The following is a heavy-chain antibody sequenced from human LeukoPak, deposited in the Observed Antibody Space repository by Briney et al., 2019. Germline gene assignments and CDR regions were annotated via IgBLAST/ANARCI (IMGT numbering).Heavy chain of an antibody. Sequence: SETLSLTCAVYGGSFSGYYWSWIRQPPGKGLEWIGEINHSGSTNYNPSLKGRVTISVDTSKNQFSLKLSSVTAADTAVYYCARDQKGIAVAGTDYWGQGTLVTVSS. CDR1: GGSFSGYY. CDR2: INHSGST. V-gene: IGHV4-34*01. D-gene: IGHD6-19*01. J-gene: IGHJ4*02. CDR3: ARDQKGIAVAGTDY.